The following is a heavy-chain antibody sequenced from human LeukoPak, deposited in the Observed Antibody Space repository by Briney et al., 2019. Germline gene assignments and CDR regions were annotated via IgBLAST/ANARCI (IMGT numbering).Heavy chain of an antibody. V-gene: IGHV4-61*02. J-gene: IGHJ5*02. CDR3: ARSRRGGWFDP. D-gene: IGHD3-16*01. Sequence: SETLSLTCTVSGGSISSGSYYWSWIRQPAGKGLEWIGRIHTSGSTNYNPSLKSRVTISVDTSKNQFSLKLSSVTAADTAVYYCARSRRGGWFDPWGQGTLVTVSS. CDR2: IHTSGST. CDR1: GGSISSGSYY.